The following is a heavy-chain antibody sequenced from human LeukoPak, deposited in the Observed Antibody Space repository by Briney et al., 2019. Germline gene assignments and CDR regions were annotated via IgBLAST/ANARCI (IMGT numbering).Heavy chain of an antibody. CDR2: FYTSGHT. J-gene: IGHJ4*02. CDR1: GGSINSGSYY. V-gene: IGHV4-61*09. CDR3: ARGAYCSGGSCPMGD. Sequence: KSSETLSLTCTVSGGSINSGSYYWSWIRQPAGKGLEWMGHFYTSGHTSYNPSLKSRVTISVDTSKNQFSLRLRSVTAADTAVYYCARGAYCSGGSCPMGDWGQGTLVTVSS. D-gene: IGHD2-15*01.